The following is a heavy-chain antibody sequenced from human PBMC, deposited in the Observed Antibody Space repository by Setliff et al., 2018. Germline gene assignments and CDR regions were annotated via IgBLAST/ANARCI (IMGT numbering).Heavy chain of an antibody. V-gene: IGHV4-31*03. D-gene: IGHD2-15*01. CDR2: IYYSGNT. CDR1: GGSMIGGHYY. J-gene: IGHJ5*02. CDR3: ARGHCSSGECPNYFDP. Sequence: KTSETLSLTCTVSGGSMIGGHYYWSWIRQLPGKGLEWIAYIYYSGNTYYNPSLKSRVTIPVDTSKNRFSLKINSVTAADTAVYYCARGHCSSGECPNYFDPWGQGTQVTVSS.